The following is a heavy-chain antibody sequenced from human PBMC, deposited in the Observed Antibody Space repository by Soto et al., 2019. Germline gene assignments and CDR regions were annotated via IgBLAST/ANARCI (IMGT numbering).Heavy chain of an antibody. J-gene: IGHJ4*02. Sequence: GSLRLSCAVSGLSLSNYAMTWVRQAPGKGLEWVSAIYSGGSTYYADSVKGRFTISRDNSKNTLYLQMNSLRAEDTAVYYCARARSTAAGLFDYWGLGTLVTVSS. CDR3: ARARSTAAGLFDY. CDR2: IYSGGST. CDR1: GLSLSNYA. V-gene: IGHV3-53*01. D-gene: IGHD6-13*01.